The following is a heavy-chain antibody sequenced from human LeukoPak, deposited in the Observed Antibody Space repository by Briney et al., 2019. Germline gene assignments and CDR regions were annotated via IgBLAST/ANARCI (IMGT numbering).Heavy chain of an antibody. Sequence: SVKVSCKASGFTFTSSAMQWVRQARGQRLEWIGWIVVGSGNTNYAQKFQERVTITRDMSTSTAYMELSSLRSEDTAVYYCAAKSIAAAGTTFDYWGQGALVTV. CDR1: GFTFTSSA. V-gene: IGHV1-58*02. CDR2: IVVGSGNT. D-gene: IGHD6-13*01. CDR3: AAKSIAAAGTTFDY. J-gene: IGHJ4*02.